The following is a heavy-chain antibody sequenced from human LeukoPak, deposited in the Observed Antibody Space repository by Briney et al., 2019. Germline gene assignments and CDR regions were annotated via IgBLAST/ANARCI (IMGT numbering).Heavy chain of an antibody. J-gene: IGHJ4*02. V-gene: IGHV4-34*01. D-gene: IGHD2-2*01. CDR2: INHSGST. CDR1: GGSFSGYY. CDR3: ARVWKYQLPSYYFDY. Sequence: KPSETLSLTCAVYGGSFSGYYWSWIRQPPGKGLEWIGEINHSGSTYYNPSLKSRVTMSVDTSKNQFSLKLSSVTAADTAVYYCARVWKYQLPSYYFDYWGQGTLVTVSS.